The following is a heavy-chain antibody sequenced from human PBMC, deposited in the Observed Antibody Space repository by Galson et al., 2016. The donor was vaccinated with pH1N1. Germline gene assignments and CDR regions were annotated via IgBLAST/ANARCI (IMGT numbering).Heavy chain of an antibody. CDR2: IYYSGST. CDR3: SRDWNSELDNRFDS. Sequence: TLSLTCTVSGGSISSGGYYWRWIRQHPGKGLEWIGYIYYSGSTYYNPSLKSRVTISVDTSKNHFSLKRTSVTAADTAVFYYSRDWNSELDNRFDSWGPGSLVTVSS. V-gene: IGHV4-31*03. D-gene: IGHD1/OR15-1a*01. CDR1: GGSISSGGYY. J-gene: IGHJ5*01.